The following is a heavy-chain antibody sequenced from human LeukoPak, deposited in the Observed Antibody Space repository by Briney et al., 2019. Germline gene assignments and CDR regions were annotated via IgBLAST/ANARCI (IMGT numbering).Heavy chain of an antibody. D-gene: IGHD5-24*01. V-gene: IGHV3-23*01. J-gene: IGHJ5*02. CDR2: LDNNGDNT. Sequence: GGSLRLSCVGSGYTFTTYGMSWVRQAPGKGLEWVSGLDNNGDNTYYADSVKGRFTISRDNSKNTLYLQMNSLRAEDTAVYYCARDNSVRDEAWWFNPWGQGTLVTVSS. CDR3: ARDNSVRDEAWWFNP. CDR1: GYTFTTYG.